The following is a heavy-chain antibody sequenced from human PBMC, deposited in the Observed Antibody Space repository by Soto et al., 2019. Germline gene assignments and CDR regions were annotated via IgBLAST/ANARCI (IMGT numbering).Heavy chain of an antibody. Sequence: EVQLVESGGGLIQPGGSLRLSCAASGFTVSSNYMSWVRQAPGKGLEWVSVIYSGGSRYYADCVKGRFTISRDNSKNTLYLQMNSLRAEDTAVYYCARSPMGATYFDYWGQGTLVTVSS. CDR3: ARSPMGATYFDY. D-gene: IGHD1-26*01. CDR2: IYSGGSR. V-gene: IGHV3-53*01. CDR1: GFTVSSNY. J-gene: IGHJ4*02.